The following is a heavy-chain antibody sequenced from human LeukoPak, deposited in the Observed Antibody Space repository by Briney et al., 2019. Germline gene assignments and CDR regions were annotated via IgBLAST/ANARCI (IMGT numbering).Heavy chain of an antibody. Sequence: GGSLRLSCAASGFTVSSNYMSWVRQAPGKGLEWVSVIYSGGSTYYADSVKGRFTISRDNSKNTLYLQMNSLRAEDTAVYYCAMTLRDFWSGYPDAFDIWGQGTMVTVSS. CDR1: GFTVSSNY. CDR2: IYSGGST. CDR3: AMTLRDFWSGYPDAFDI. J-gene: IGHJ3*02. D-gene: IGHD3-3*01. V-gene: IGHV3-53*01.